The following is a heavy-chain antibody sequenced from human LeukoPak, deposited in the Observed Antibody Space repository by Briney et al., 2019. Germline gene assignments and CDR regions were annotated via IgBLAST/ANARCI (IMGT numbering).Heavy chain of an antibody. CDR1: GFTFSSYG. CDR2: ISYDGSNK. J-gene: IGHJ4*02. D-gene: IGHD2-15*01. Sequence: GGSLRLSCAASGFTFSSYGMHWVRQAVGKGLEWVAVISYDGSNKYYADSVKGRFTISRDNSKNTLYLQMNSLTTEDTAVYYSFAEDGYWGQGTLVTVSS. V-gene: IGHV3-30*03. CDR3: FAEDGY.